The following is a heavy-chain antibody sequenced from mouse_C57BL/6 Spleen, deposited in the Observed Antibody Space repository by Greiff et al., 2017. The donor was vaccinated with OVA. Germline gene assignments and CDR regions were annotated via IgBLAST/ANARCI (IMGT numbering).Heavy chain of an antibody. CDR2: IDPSDSYT. Sequence: QVQLQQPGAELVKPGASVTLSCKASGYTFTSYWMQWVKQRPGQGLEWIGEIDPSDSYTNYNQQFKGKATLTVDTSSSTAYMQLSSLTSEDSAVYYCASYDGYYAAAYWGQGTLVTVSA. V-gene: IGHV1-50*01. CDR3: ASYDGYYAAAY. D-gene: IGHD2-3*01. J-gene: IGHJ3*01. CDR1: GYTFTSYW.